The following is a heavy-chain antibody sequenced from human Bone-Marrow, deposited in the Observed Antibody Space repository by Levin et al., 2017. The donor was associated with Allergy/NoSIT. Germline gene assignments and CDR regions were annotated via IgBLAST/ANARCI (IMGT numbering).Heavy chain of an antibody. CDR1: GFTFSSYA. D-gene: IGHD6-13*01. CDR3: AKRWYSSSWYVDY. J-gene: IGHJ4*02. Sequence: GESLKISCAASGFTFSSYAMSWVRQAPGKGLEWVSAISGSGGSTYYADSVKGRFTISRDNSKNTLYLQMNSLRAEDTAVYYCAKRWYSSSWYVDYWGQGTLVTVSS. V-gene: IGHV3-23*01. CDR2: ISGSGGST.